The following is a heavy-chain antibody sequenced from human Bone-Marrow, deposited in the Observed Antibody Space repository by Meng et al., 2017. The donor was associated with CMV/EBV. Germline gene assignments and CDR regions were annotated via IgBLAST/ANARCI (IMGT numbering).Heavy chain of an antibody. V-gene: IGHV1-69-2*01. D-gene: IGHD2-21*01. CDR1: GYTFTDYY. Sequence: ASVKVSCKASGYTFTDYYMHWVQQAPGKGLEWMGLVDPEDGETIYAQKFQGRVTITADKSTSTAYMELSSLRSEDTAVYYCARDRIHDAFDIWGQGTMVTVSS. J-gene: IGHJ3*02. CDR2: VDPEDGET. CDR3: ARDRIHDAFDI.